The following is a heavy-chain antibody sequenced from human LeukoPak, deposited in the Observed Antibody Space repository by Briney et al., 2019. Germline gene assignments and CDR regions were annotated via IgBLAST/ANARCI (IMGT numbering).Heavy chain of an antibody. CDR3: AKDRGPLPSSGWPWAYFDY. D-gene: IGHD6-19*01. Sequence: GRSLRLSCAVSGFTLDDYAMHWVPQSPGKGLEWVSGISWNSGSNGYADSVKGRFPISRDNSKNKLFLQMNSLRPEDTAVYYCAKDRGPLPSSGWPWAYFDYWGQGTLVTVSS. CDR1: GFTLDDYA. J-gene: IGHJ4*02. V-gene: IGHV3-9*01. CDR2: ISWNSGSN.